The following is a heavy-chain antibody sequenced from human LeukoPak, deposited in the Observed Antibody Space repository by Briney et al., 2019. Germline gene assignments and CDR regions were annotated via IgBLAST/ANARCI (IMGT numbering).Heavy chain of an antibody. CDR1: GDSVSSNRVA. CDR3: ARAMGAGKGYFDP. CDR2: TYYKSKWYY. V-gene: IGHV6-1*01. Sequence: SQTLSLTCDISGDSVSSNRVAWNWIRQSPSRGLEWLGGTYYKSKWYYEYTVSVKSRITITPDTSKNQCSLQLNSVTPEDTAVYYCARAMGAGKGYFDPWGQGTLVTVSS. D-gene: IGHD1-26*01. J-gene: IGHJ5*02.